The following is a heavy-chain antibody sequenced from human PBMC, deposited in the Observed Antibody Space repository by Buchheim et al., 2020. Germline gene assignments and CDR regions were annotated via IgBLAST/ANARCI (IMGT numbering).Heavy chain of an antibody. CDR3: ARDQEGMDV. Sequence: QVQLVESGGGVVQPGRSLRLSCAASGFTFSSYAMHWVRQAPGKGLEWVAVISYDGSNKYYADSVKGRFTISRDNSKNTLYLQMNSLRAEDTAVYYCARDQEGMDVGGQETT. J-gene: IGHJ6*02. CDR1: GFTFSSYA. V-gene: IGHV3-30*04. CDR2: ISYDGSNK.